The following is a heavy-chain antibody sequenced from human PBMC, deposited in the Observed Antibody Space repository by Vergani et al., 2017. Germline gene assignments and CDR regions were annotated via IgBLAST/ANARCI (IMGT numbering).Heavy chain of an antibody. CDR3: AKSNSPQWLVQAKYYYYYYMDV. CDR1: GFTFDDYA. Sequence: EVQLVESGGGLVQPGRSLRLSCAASGFTFDDYAMHWVRQAPGKGLEWVSGISWNSGSIGYADSVKGRFTISRDNAKNSLYLQMNSLRAEDTALYNCAKSNSPQWLVQAKYYYYYYMDVWGKGTTVTVSS. D-gene: IGHD6-19*01. CDR2: ISWNSGSI. J-gene: IGHJ6*03. V-gene: IGHV3-9*01.